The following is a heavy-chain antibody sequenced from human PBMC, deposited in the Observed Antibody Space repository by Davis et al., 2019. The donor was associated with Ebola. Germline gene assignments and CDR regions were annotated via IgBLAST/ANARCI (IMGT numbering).Heavy chain of an antibody. CDR1: GFTFSSYA. D-gene: IGHD5-18*01. Sequence: GESPKIPCAASGFTFSSYAMHWVRQAPGKGLEWVGRIKRKTDGGTTDYAAPVKGRFTISRDDSKNTLYLQMNSLKTEDTAVYYCTTVGGYSYGYRDYWGQGTLVTVSS. CDR2: IKRKTDGGTT. V-gene: IGHV3-15*07. CDR3: TTVGGYSYGYRDY. J-gene: IGHJ4*02.